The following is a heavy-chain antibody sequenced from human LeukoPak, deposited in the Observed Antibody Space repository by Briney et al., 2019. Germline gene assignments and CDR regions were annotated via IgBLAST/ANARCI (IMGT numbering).Heavy chain of an antibody. J-gene: IGHJ4*02. CDR3: ATSDASNYADY. D-gene: IGHD3-22*01. Sequence: GGSLRLSCAASGFTVSSNYMSWVRQAPGKGLEWVSIIYSDGTAYYADSVKGRFTISRDNSKNTLYLQMNSLRADDTAVYYCATSDASNYADYWGQGTLVTVSS. CDR2: IYSDGTA. V-gene: IGHV3-53*01. CDR1: GFTVSSNY.